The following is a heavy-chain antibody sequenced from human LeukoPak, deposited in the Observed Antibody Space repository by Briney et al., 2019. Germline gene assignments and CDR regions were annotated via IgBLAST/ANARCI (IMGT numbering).Heavy chain of an antibody. D-gene: IGHD3-22*01. Sequence: SETLSLTCAVYGGSFSGYYWSWIRQPPGKGLEWIGEINHSGSTNSNPTLKSRVTVSVDTSKNLFSLKLSSVTAADTAVYYCAKGSQRQWEVWPKRLESMIVVDYFDYWGQGTLVTVSS. CDR2: INHSGST. CDR1: GGSFSGYY. V-gene: IGHV4-34*01. J-gene: IGHJ4*02. CDR3: AKGSQRQWEVWPKRLESMIVVDYFDY.